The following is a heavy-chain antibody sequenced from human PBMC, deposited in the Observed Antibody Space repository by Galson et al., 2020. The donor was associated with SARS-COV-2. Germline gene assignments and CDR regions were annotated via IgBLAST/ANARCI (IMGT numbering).Heavy chain of an antibody. Sequence: SETLSLTCNVSGGPLNTDHYYWTWVRHLPGACLEWIGYTLFRKTPYYNPSVKSRATISVDPSGNQFSLKLDSVTVADTAMYFCAAAPARNLVPPGYFNSWGKGTPVTVS. V-gene: IGHV4-31*03. CDR1: GGPLNTDHYY. D-gene: IGHD2-2*01. CDR2: TLFRKTP. J-gene: IGHJ4*02. CDR3: AAAPARNLVPPGYFNS.